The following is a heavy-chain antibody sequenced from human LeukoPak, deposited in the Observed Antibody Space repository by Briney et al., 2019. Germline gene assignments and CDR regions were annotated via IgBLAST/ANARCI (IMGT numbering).Heavy chain of an antibody. Sequence: GGSLRLSCAASGFTFSSYGMHWVRQAPGKGLEWVAFIRYDGSNKYYADSVKGRFTISRDNSKNTLYLQMNSLRAEDTAVYYCANAHDSWSGYCDYWGQGTLVTVSS. V-gene: IGHV3-30*02. J-gene: IGHJ4*02. CDR2: IRYDGSNK. CDR1: GFTFSSYG. D-gene: IGHD3-3*01. CDR3: ANAHDSWSGYCDY.